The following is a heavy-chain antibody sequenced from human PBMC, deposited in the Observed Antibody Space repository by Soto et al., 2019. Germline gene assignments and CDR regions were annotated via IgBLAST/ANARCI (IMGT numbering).Heavy chain of an antibody. J-gene: IGHJ4*02. V-gene: IGHV1-2*02. D-gene: IGHD6-6*01. CDR2: INPNTGDT. Sequence: ASVKVSCKAFGYKFTAYYMHWVRQAPGQGLEWMGWINPNTGDTNYAQNFQGRVTMTRDTSITTAFMELSSLRSDDTAVYYCARDRPPDSWGQGTLVTVSS. CDR1: GYKFTAYY. CDR3: ARDRPPDS.